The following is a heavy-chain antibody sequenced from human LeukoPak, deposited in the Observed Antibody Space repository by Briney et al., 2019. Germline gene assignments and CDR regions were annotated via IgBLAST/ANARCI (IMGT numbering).Heavy chain of an antibody. D-gene: IGHD4-17*01. CDR1: GFTFSNYA. CDR2: IRGSGDGT. Sequence: TGGSLSLSCGAAGFTFSNYAMTWVRQAPGKGLEWGSSIRGSGDGTSYADSVKGRFTMSRDNYQNTLYLQMNSLRAEDTAIYYCGRDSNGDYVGAFDSRGQGTLVTVSS. J-gene: IGHJ3*01. CDR3: GRDSNGDYVGAFDS. V-gene: IGHV3-23*01.